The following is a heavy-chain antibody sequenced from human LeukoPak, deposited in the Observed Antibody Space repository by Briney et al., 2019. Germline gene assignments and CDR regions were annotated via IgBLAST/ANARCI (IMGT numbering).Heavy chain of an antibody. D-gene: IGHD3-22*01. CDR3: AKDPTDFDSSGQTYFDY. CDR1: GFTFSSCT. Sequence: GGSLRLSCAASGFTFSSCTMNWVPPAPGKGLERVSGVSGSGGITHYADSVRGRFTISRDNSKNTLYLQMNSLRAEDTAVYYCAKDPTDFDSSGQTYFDYWGQGSLVTVSS. CDR2: VSGSGGIT. V-gene: IGHV3-23*01. J-gene: IGHJ4*02.